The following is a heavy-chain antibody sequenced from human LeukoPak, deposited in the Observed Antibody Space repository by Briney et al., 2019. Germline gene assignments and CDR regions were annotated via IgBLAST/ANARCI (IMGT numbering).Heavy chain of an antibody. J-gene: IGHJ4*02. D-gene: IGHD1-26*01. CDR2: IWYDGSNK. CDR1: GFTFSSYG. Sequence: GGSLRLPCAASGFTFSSYGMHWVRQAPGKGLEWVAFIWYDGSNKYYADSVKGRFTISRDNSKNTLYLQTNSLRAEDTAVYYCANRYVYSGSSENDYWGQGTLVTVSS. CDR3: ANRYVYSGSSENDY. V-gene: IGHV3-30*02.